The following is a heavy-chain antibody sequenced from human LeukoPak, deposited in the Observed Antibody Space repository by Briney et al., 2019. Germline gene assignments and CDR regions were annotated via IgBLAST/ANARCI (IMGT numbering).Heavy chain of an antibody. J-gene: IGHJ4*02. Sequence: GGSLRLSCAASGFTFSSYEMNWVRQAPGKGLEWVAVISYDGSNKYYADSVKGRFTISRDNSKNTLYLQMNSLRAEDTAVYYCAKDRWGAVASFDYWGQGTLVTVSS. CDR1: GFTFSSYE. D-gene: IGHD6-19*01. CDR2: ISYDGSNK. CDR3: AKDRWGAVASFDY. V-gene: IGHV3-30*18.